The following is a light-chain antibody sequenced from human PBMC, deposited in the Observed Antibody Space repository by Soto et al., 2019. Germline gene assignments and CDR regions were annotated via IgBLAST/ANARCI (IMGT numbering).Light chain of an antibody. CDR1: SSDVGGYNY. J-gene: IGLJ2*01. CDR3: SSYTSSSTV. CDR2: EVS. Sequence: QSVLTQPASVSGSPGQSITISCTGTSSDVGGYNYVSWYQQHPGKAPKLMIYEVSNRPSGVSNRFSGSKSGNTASLTISGLQAEDEADHYCSSYTSSSTVFGGGTKLTVL. V-gene: IGLV2-14*01.